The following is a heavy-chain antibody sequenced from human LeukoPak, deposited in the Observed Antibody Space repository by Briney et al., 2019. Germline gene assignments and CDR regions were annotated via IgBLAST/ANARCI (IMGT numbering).Heavy chain of an antibody. CDR1: GGSISSYY. D-gene: IGHD6-19*01. CDR2: IYTSGST. V-gene: IGHV4-4*07. CDR3: ARGDSSGWYPVFDY. Sequence: PSETLSLTCTVSGGSISSYYWSWIRQPAGKGLEGIGRIYTSGSTNYNPSLKSRVTISVDTSKNQFSLKLTSVTAADTAVYYCARGDSSGWYPVFDYWGQGTLVTVSS. J-gene: IGHJ4*02.